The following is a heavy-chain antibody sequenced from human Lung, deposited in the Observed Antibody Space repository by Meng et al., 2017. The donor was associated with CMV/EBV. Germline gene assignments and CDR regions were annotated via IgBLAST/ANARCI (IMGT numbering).Heavy chain of an antibody. V-gene: IGHV3-21*06. CDR1: GFTFSDYG. J-gene: IGHJ4*02. CDR3: TRGVFVY. Sequence: ESLKISCATSGFTFSDYGMNWVRQAPGKGLEWVALISGTTDYIYYADSIKGRFTVSRDDAKNALYLQMNNLRAEDTALYYCTRGVFVYWGQGAMVTVSS. CDR2: ISGTTDYI.